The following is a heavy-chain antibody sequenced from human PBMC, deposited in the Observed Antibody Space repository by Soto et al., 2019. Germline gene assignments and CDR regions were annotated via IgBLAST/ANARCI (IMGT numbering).Heavy chain of an antibody. CDR2: IDPSDSYT. J-gene: IGHJ6*02. V-gene: IGHV5-10-1*01. CDR1: GYSFTSYW. D-gene: IGHD3-9*01. CDR3: ARERGRAGKRYFDCGGFYYYYYGMGV. Sequence: GESLKISCKGSGYSFTSYWISWVRQMPGKGLEWMGRIDPSDSYTNYSPSFQGHVTIPADKSISTAHLQWSSLKVSDTAMYYCARERGRAGKRYFDCGGFYYYYYGMGVWVQGTTVTVSS.